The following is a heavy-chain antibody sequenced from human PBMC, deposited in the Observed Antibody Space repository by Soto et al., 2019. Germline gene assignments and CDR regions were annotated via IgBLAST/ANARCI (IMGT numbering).Heavy chain of an antibody. V-gene: IGHV3-23*01. J-gene: IGHJ4*02. CDR1: GFTYNIYA. D-gene: IGHD6-13*01. CDR3: AKQFSSSTWYPFDH. CDR2: ISAGVIDT. Sequence: EVQLLESGEALVQPGGSQRLSCAASGFTYNIYAMSWVRQAPGKGLEWVSGISAGVIDTYYADSVKGRFTVSRDDSKNTLYLQMNSLRADDTAVYYCAKQFSSSTWYPFDHWGRGTLVTVSS.